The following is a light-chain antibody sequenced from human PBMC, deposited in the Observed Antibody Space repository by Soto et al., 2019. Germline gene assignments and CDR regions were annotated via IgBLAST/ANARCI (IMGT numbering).Light chain of an antibody. CDR1: RDISVY. J-gene: IGKJ2*01. Sequence: DIQMTQSPSSLSASVGDRVTITCQASRDISVYLNWYQQKPGTPPKLLIFDASNLQTGVPSRFSRSGSGTHFTFTISSLQPEDIATYYCQQYDNLPPYTFGQGTTLEIK. CDR3: QQYDNLPPYT. V-gene: IGKV1-33*01. CDR2: DAS.